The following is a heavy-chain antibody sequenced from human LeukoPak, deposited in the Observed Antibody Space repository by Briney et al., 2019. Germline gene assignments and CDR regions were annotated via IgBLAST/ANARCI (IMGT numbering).Heavy chain of an antibody. Sequence: KPSETLSLTCAVYGGSFSGYYWSWIRQPPGKGLEWIGEINHSGKTNYNPSLKSRVTISVDTSKNQFSLKLSSVTAADTAVYYCARGSYDFWSGQISFTYGMDVWGQGTTVTVSS. CDR1: GGSFSGYY. V-gene: IGHV4-34*01. J-gene: IGHJ6*02. D-gene: IGHD3-3*01. CDR3: ARGSYDFWSGQISFTYGMDV. CDR2: INHSGKT.